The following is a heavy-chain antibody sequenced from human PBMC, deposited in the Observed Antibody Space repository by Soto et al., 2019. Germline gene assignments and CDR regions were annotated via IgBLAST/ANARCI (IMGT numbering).Heavy chain of an antibody. V-gene: IGHV1-18*01. D-gene: IGHD3-3*02. CDR3: ARPDSFLGWFDP. CDR1: GYTFTSYG. J-gene: IGHJ5*02. Sequence: ASVKVSCKASGYTFTSYGISWVRQAPGQGLEWMGWISAYNGNTNYAQKLQGRVTMTTDTSTSTAYMELRSLRSDDTAVYYCARPDSFLGWFDPWGQGILVTVSS. CDR2: ISAYNGNT.